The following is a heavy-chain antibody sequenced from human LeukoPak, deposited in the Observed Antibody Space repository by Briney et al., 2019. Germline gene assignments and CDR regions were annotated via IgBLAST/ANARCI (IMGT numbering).Heavy chain of an antibody. J-gene: IGHJ6*02. V-gene: IGHV1-8*01. CDR1: GYTFTSYD. CDR3: ARVPSGSYSISYYYYGMDV. Sequence: ASVKVSCKASGYTFTSYDINWVRQATGQGLEWMGWMNPNSGNTGYAQKFQGRVTMTRNTFISTAYMELSSLRSEDTAVYYCARVPSGSYSISYYYYGMDVWGQGTTVTVSS. D-gene: IGHD1-26*01. CDR2: MNPNSGNT.